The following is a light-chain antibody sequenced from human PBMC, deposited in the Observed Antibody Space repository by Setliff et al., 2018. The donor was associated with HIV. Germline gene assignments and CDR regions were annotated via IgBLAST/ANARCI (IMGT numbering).Light chain of an antibody. V-gene: IGLV2-14*03. CDR3: SSYTTSSTLYV. J-gene: IGLJ1*01. CDR2: DVI. Sequence: QSVLTQPASVSGSPGQSITISCTGISSDVGGYYSVPWYQQHPGKAPKLMIYDVINRPSGVSNRFSGSRSGNTASLTISGLQVEDEVDYYCSSYTTSSTLYVFGPGTKVTVL. CDR1: SSDVGGYYS.